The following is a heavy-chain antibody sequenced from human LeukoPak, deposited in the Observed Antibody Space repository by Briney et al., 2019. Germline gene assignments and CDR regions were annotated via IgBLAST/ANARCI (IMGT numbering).Heavy chain of an antibody. CDR3: AKAPLAYYYDSSGYLY. J-gene: IGHJ4*02. Sequence: GGSLRLSCAASGFTFSSYSMNWVRQAPGKGLEWVSYISSSSTIYYADSVRGRFTISRDNSKNTLYLQMNSLRAEDTAVYYCAKAPLAYYYDSSGYLYWGQGTLVTVSS. V-gene: IGHV3-48*01. CDR1: GFTFSSYS. D-gene: IGHD3-22*01. CDR2: ISSSSTI.